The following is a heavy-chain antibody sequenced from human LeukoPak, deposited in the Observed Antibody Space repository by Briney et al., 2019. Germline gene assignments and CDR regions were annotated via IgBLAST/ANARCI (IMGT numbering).Heavy chain of an antibody. Sequence: ASVKVSCKASGYTFTSYAISWVRQAPGQGLEWMGGIIPIFGTANYAQKFQGRVTITTDESTSTAYMELSSLRSEDTAVYYCASTGDYYYYYYMDVWGKGTTVTVSS. CDR1: GYTFTSYA. CDR3: ASTGDYYYYYYMDV. J-gene: IGHJ6*03. CDR2: IIPIFGTA. V-gene: IGHV1-69*05.